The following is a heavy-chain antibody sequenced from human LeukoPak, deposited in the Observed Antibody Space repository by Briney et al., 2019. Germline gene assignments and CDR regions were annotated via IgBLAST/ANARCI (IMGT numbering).Heavy chain of an antibody. CDR3: ARGYCSGGSCYSNWFDP. CDR1: GGTFSSYA. J-gene: IGHJ5*02. CDR2: IIPIFGTA. Sequence: SVKVSCKASGGTFSSYAISWVRQAPGQGLEWMGGIIPIFGTANYARKFQGRVTITADESTSTAYMELSSLRSEDTAVYYCARGYCSGGSCYSNWFDPWGQGTLVTVSS. D-gene: IGHD2-15*01. V-gene: IGHV1-69*13.